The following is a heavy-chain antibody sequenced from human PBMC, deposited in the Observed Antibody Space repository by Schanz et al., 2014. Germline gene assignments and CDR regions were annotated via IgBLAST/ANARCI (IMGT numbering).Heavy chain of an antibody. CDR2: IIPVLNIA. D-gene: IGHD3-10*01. V-gene: IGHV1-69*02. J-gene: IGHJ4*02. CDR1: GGTFSSYT. CDR3: TRGRGFYDY. Sequence: QLQLVQSGAEVKKPGSSGKVSCKLSGGTFSSYTISWMRQAPGQGLEWMGKIIPVLNIATYAQRFQGRVSITADTSTNTAYMELSSLTSEDTAVHYCTRGRGFYDYWGQGTLVTVSS.